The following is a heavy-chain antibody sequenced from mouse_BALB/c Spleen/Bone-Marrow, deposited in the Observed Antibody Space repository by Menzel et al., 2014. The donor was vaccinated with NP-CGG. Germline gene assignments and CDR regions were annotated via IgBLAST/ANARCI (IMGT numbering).Heavy chain of an antibody. CDR2: IRNKANGYTT. J-gene: IGHJ2*01. CDR3: ARYGYDYFDY. Sequence: EVQLVESGGGLVQPGGSLRLSCATPGFTFTDYYMSWVRQPPGKALEWLGFIRNKANGYTTEYSASVKGRFTISRDNSQSILYLQMNTLRAEDSATYYCARYGYDYFDYWGQGTTLTVSS. V-gene: IGHV7-3*02. D-gene: IGHD2-2*01. CDR1: GFTFTDYY.